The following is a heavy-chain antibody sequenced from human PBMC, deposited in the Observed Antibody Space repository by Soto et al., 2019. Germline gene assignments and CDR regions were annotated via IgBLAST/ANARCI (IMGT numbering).Heavy chain of an antibody. CDR1: GFTFSDYY. CDR3: ARESRCLGVFDP. V-gene: IGHV3-11*06. CDR2: ISSSSSYT. D-gene: IGHD3-16*01. J-gene: IGHJ5*02. Sequence: QVQLVESGGGLVKPGGSLRLSCAASGFTFSDYYMSWIRQAPGKGLEWVSYISSSSSYTNYADSVKGRFTISRDNAKNSLYLQMNSRRDEDTAVYYCARESRCLGVFDPWGQGTLVTVSS.